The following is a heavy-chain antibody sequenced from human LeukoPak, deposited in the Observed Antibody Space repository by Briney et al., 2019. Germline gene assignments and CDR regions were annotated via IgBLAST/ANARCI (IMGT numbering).Heavy chain of an antibody. V-gene: IGHV1-2*02. J-gene: IGHJ4*02. Sequence: ASVKVSCKASGYTFTGYYMHWVRQAPGQGLEWMGWINPNSGGTNYAQKFQGRVTMTRNTSISTAYMELRSLRSDDTAVYYCARRDGYNYGYWGQGTLVTVSS. CDR2: INPNSGGT. CDR3: ARRDGYNYGY. D-gene: IGHD5-12*01. CDR1: GYTFTGYY.